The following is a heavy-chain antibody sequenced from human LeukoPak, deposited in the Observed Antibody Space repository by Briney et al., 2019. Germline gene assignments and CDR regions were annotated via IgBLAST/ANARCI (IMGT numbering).Heavy chain of an antibody. CDR3: ARVSPRAARPGSNWFDP. D-gene: IGHD6-6*01. CDR1: GGSFSGYY. V-gene: IGHV4-34*01. CDR2: INHSGST. J-gene: IGHJ5*02. Sequence: SETLSLTCAVYGGSFSGYYWSWIRQPPGKGLEWIGEINHSGSTNYNPSLKSRVTISVDTSKNQFSLKLSSVTAADTAVYYCARVSPRAARPGSNWFDPWGQGTLVTVSS.